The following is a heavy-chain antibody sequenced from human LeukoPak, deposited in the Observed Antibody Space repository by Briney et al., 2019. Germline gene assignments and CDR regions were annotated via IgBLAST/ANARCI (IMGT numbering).Heavy chain of an antibody. CDR3: AKYPYYDSSGYYPYYFDY. D-gene: IGHD3-22*01. Sequence: SVKVSCKASGGTFSSYAISWVRQAPGQGLEWMGGIIPIFGTANYAQKFQGRVTITADESTSTAYMELNSLRAEDTAVYYCAKYPYYDSSGYYPYYFDYWGQGTLVTVSS. J-gene: IGHJ4*02. CDR2: IIPIFGTA. V-gene: IGHV1-69*13. CDR1: GGTFSSYA.